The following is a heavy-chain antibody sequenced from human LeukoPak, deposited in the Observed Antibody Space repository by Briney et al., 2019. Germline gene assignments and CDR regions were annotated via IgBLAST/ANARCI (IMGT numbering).Heavy chain of an antibody. CDR3: ARGAVAGTPTDY. D-gene: IGHD6-19*01. Sequence: PSETLSLTCTVSGGSISSYYWSWIRQPPGKGLEWIGYIYYSGSTNYNTSLKSRVTISVDTSKNQLSLKLSSVTAADTAVYYCARGAVAGTPTDYWGQGTLVSVSS. CDR2: IYYSGST. J-gene: IGHJ4*02. V-gene: IGHV4-59*01. CDR1: GGSISSYY.